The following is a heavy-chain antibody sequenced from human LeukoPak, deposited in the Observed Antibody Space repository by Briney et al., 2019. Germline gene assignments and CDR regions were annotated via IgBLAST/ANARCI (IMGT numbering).Heavy chain of an antibody. CDR1: GFTFSSFG. D-gene: IGHD3-10*01. V-gene: IGHV3-30*03. J-gene: IGHJ4*02. CDR3: ATDRGKYGRGYFDY. Sequence: GGSLRLSCAASGFTFSSFGMHWVRQAPGKGLEWVAVISYDGSNKYYADSVKGRFTISRDNSKNTLYLQMNSLRPEDTAVYYCATDRGKYGRGYFDYWGQGTLVTVSS. CDR2: ISYDGSNK.